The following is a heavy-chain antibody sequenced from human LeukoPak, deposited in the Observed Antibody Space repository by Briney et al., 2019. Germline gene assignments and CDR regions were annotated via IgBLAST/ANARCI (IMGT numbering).Heavy chain of an antibody. CDR3: AGNPDYDSSGSPVDY. J-gene: IGHJ4*02. CDR2: IIPIFGTA. CDR1: GGTFSSYA. V-gene: IGHV1-69*05. Sequence: SVKVSCKASGGTFSSYAISWVRQAPGQGLEWMGGIIPIFGTANYAQKFQGRVTITTDESMSTAYMELSSLRSEDTAVYYCAGNPDYDSSGSPVDYWGQGTLVTVSS. D-gene: IGHD3-22*01.